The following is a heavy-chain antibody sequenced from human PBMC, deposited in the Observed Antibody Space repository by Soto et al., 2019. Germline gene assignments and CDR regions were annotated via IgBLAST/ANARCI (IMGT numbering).Heavy chain of an antibody. Sequence: SETLSLTCTVSSGSISHSYWSWVRQAAGKGLEWIGRIFTSGSTNYNPSLKGRVTMSIDTAKNQFSLKLSSVTAADTAMYYCTRIRMERSYNWFDPWGQGTQVTVSS. CDR1: SGSISHSY. CDR2: IFTSGST. CDR3: TRIRMERSYNWFDP. J-gene: IGHJ5*02. V-gene: IGHV4-4*07. D-gene: IGHD1-26*01.